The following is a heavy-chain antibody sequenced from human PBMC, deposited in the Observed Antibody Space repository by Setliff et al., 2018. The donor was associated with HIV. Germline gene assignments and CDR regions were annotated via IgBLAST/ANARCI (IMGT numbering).Heavy chain of an antibody. CDR3: ARQPLYNDYDWRSYYFDY. CDR2: MYHTGST. D-gene: IGHD5-12*01. V-gene: IGHV4-38-2*01. Sequence: SETLSLTCAVSGYSISSGCYWGWIRQPPGKGLEWIGSMYHTGSTYYSPSINSRFTISVDTSKNQFSLKLRSVTAADTAVYYCARQPLYNDYDWRSYYFDYWGQGSLVTVSS. J-gene: IGHJ4*02. CDR1: GYSISSGCY.